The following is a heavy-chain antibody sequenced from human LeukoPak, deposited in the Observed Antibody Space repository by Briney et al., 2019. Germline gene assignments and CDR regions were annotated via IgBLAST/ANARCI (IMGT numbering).Heavy chain of an antibody. D-gene: IGHD6-13*01. CDR1: GYTFSSYA. Sequence: GASVKVSCKASGYTFSSYAITWVRQAPGQGLEWVGWISAYNGNTNYAQKLQGRVTMTKDTSTSAAYIELRSLRSDDTGVYYCARAIAAAALGAFDIWGQGTMVTVSS. CDR3: ARAIAAAALGAFDI. CDR2: ISAYNGNT. V-gene: IGHV1-18*01. J-gene: IGHJ3*02.